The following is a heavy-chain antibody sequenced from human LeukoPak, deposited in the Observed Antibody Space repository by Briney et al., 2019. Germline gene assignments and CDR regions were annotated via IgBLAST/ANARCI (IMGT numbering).Heavy chain of an antibody. D-gene: IGHD1-26*01. CDR2: INPNSGDT. CDR1: GYTFTGYF. Sequence: ASVKVSCKASGYTFTGYFLHWVRQAPGQGLEWMGWINPNSGDTTYAQRFQGRVTLTRDTSISTAYMELSSLKSDDTAVYYCARDDYSGSYRPFDYWGQGTLVTVSP. J-gene: IGHJ4*02. V-gene: IGHV1-2*02. CDR3: ARDDYSGSYRPFDY.